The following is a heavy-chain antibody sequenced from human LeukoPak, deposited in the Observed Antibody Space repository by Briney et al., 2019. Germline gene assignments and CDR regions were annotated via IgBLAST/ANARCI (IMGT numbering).Heavy chain of an antibody. CDR3: ARWNGSGPFDY. J-gene: IGHJ4*02. CDR2: INSDGSST. Sequence: PGGSLRLSCAASGFTFSGFRMHWVRQAPGKGLVWVSRINSDGSSTTYADSVKGRLTISRGNANNTLYLQMNSLRAEDTAVYYCARWNGSGPFDYWGQGTLVTVSS. D-gene: IGHD6-19*01. CDR1: GFTFSGFR. V-gene: IGHV3-74*01.